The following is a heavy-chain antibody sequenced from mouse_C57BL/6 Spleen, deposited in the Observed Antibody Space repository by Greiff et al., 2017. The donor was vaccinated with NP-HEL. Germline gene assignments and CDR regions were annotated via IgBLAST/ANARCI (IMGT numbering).Heavy chain of an antibody. V-gene: IGHV1-26*01. CDR2: INPNNGGT. D-gene: IGHD2-4*01. CDR3: ARKGYDYDEEAWFAY. J-gene: IGHJ3*01. Sequence: EVQLQQSGPELVKPGASVKISCKASGYTFTDYYMNWVKQSHGKSLEWIGDINPNNGGTSYNQKFKGKATLTVDKSSSTAYMELRSLTSEDSAVYYCARKGYDYDEEAWFAYWGQGTLVTVSA. CDR1: GYTFTDYY.